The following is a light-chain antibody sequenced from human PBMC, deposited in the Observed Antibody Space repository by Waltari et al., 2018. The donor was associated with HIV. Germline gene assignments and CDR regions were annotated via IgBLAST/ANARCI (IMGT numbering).Light chain of an antibody. CDR1: SSDVGAYNF. CDR3: SSYTNRATLL. Sequence: QSVLTQPASVSGSPGQSITISCTGSSSDVGAYNFVSWYQQHPGQTPKLIIYEVSNRPSGVSYRFSGSKSVNTASLTISGLQADDEADYYCSSYTNRATLLFGGGTRLTVL. CDR2: EVS. J-gene: IGLJ2*01. V-gene: IGLV2-14*01.